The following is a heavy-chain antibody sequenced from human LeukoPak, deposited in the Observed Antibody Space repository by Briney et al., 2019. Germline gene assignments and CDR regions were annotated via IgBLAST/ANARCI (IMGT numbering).Heavy chain of an antibody. D-gene: IGHD3-10*01. V-gene: IGHV4-59*08. CDR2: IYNSGNT. J-gene: IGHJ4*02. Sequence: SETLSLTCTVSGGSISSYYWSWIRQPPGKGLEWIGYIYNSGNTNYNPPLESRVTISVDTSSNRFSLTLHSVTAADTAVYYCARHGYASGSGYFDYWGQGTLVTVSS. CDR1: GGSISSYY. CDR3: ARHGYASGSGYFDY.